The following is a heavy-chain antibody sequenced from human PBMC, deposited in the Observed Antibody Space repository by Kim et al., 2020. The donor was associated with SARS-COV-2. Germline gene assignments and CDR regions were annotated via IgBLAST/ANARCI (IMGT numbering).Heavy chain of an antibody. D-gene: IGHD3-16*01. Sequence: GGSLRLSCAASGFTFRTTSMAWVRQPPGRGLDWVAYINQDGSVKFYVDSVKGRFTISRDNAKNSLDLQMDSLRVGDTAVYYCAMGWGASWGQGTLVTVSP. CDR1: GFTFRTTS. J-gene: IGHJ4*02. CDR3: AMGWGAS. CDR2: INQDGSVK. V-gene: IGHV3-7*05.